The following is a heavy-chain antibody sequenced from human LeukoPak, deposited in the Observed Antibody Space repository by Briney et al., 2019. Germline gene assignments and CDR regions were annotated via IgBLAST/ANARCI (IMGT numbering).Heavy chain of an antibody. CDR2: IFYSGST. Sequence: PSETLSLTCAVSGGSISTTSSYWNWIRQPPGKGLEWIGNIFYSGSTYFSPSLKSRVTISVDTSKNQFSLRLSSVSAADTAVYYCASGSFEGFHVWGQGTMVTISS. D-gene: IGHD3-10*01. V-gene: IGHV4-39*01. CDR3: ASGSFEGFHV. J-gene: IGHJ3*01. CDR1: GGSISTTSSY.